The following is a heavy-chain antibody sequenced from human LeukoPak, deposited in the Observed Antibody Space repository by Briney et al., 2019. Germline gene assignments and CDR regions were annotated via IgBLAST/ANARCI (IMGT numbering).Heavy chain of an antibody. CDR1: GGSISSYY. V-gene: IGHV4-59*12. CDR3: ARVSSSWYQDWYFDL. Sequence: SETLSLTCTVSGGSISSYYWSWIRQPPGKGLEWIGYIYYSGSTNYNPSLKSRVTISVDTSKNQFSLKLSSVTAADTAVYYCARVSSSWYQDWYFDLWGRGTLVTVSS. J-gene: IGHJ2*01. CDR2: IYYSGST. D-gene: IGHD6-13*01.